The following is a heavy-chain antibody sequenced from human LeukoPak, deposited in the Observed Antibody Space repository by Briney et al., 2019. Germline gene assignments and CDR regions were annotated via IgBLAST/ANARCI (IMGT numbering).Heavy chain of an antibody. V-gene: IGHV1-18*01. J-gene: IGHJ4*02. D-gene: IGHD5-12*01. CDR2: ISAYNGNT. CDR1: GYTFTSYG. Sequence: ASLKVSCKASGYTFTSYGISCVREAPGQRVEWMGWISAYNGNTNYAQKLQGRVTMTTDTSTSTAYMELRSLRSDDTAVYYCARDRRLSHSAGHYSGYSFNYWGQGTLVTVSS. CDR3: ARDRRLSHSAGHYSGYSFNY.